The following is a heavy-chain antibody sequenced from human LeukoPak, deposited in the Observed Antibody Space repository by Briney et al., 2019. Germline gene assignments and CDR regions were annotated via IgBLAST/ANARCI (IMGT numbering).Heavy chain of an antibody. D-gene: IGHD3-22*01. CDR2: MNPNSGNT. CDR1: GYTFTSYD. J-gene: IGHJ4*02. V-gene: IGHV1-8*01. Sequence: ASVKVSCKASGYTFTSYDINWARQATGQGLEWMGWMNPNSGNTGYAQKFQGRVTMTRNTSISTAYMELSSLRSEDTAVYYCARGPPQWYFYDSSGYLNYWGQGTLVTVSS. CDR3: ARGPPQWYFYDSSGYLNY.